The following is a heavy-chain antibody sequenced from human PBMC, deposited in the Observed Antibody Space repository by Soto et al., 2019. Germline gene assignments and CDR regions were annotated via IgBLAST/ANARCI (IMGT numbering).Heavy chain of an antibody. CDR2: ISTDGSST. CDR3: ARATGSNHPFDY. CDR1: GFTFSTYW. V-gene: IGHV3-74*01. D-gene: IGHD2-2*01. Sequence: EVQLVESGGGLVQPGGSLRLSCAATGFTFSTYWMHWVRQGPGKGLVWVSRISTDGSSTTYADSVKGRFTISRDNAKNALYLQMNRPRAEDTAVYYCARATGSNHPFDYWGQGSLVTVSS. J-gene: IGHJ4*02.